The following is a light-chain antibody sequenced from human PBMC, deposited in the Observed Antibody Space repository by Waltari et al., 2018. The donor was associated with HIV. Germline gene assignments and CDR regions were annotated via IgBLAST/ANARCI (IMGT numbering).Light chain of an antibody. CDR2: KSD. CDR1: RSNIGDTT. Sequence: QSVLTQPPSASGTPGQRVTISCSGGRSNIGDTTVNWYQHHPGTAPKLLIYKSDQRPSGVPDRFSGSKSDTSASLAISGLQSEDEADYYCATWDDSLNGRVFGGGTKLTVL. CDR3: ATWDDSLNGRV. J-gene: IGLJ3*02. V-gene: IGLV1-44*01.